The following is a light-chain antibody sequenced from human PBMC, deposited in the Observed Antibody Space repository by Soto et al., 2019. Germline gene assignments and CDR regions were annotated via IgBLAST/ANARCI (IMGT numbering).Light chain of an antibody. Sequence: DIQLTQSPSFLSASVGDRVTITCRASQGISSYLAWYQQKPGKAPKLLIYAASTLQSGVPSRFSGSGSGTEFTLTISSLQPEDFATYYCQQLNSYPHTFVQGTKLEIK. CDR3: QQLNSYPHT. CDR1: QGISSY. V-gene: IGKV1-9*01. J-gene: IGKJ2*01. CDR2: AAS.